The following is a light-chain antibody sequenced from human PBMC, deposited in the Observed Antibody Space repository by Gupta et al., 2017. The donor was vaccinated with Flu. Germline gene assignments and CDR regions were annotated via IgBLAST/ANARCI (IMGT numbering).Light chain of an antibody. V-gene: IGKV1-39*01. CDR3: QQADSSPWT. CDR2: GAS. J-gene: IGKJ1*01. Sequence: PSPLSVSVGDTVTITGRASQKISAYLNWYQHKPGKAPNLLIFGASILGSGVPPRFSGSGSVRDFTLTICKLQPEDCATYYCQQADSSPWTFGQGT. CDR1: QKISAY.